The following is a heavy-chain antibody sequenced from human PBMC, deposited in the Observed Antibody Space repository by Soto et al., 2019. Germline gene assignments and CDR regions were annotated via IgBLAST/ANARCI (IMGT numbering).Heavy chain of an antibody. J-gene: IGHJ1*01. V-gene: IGHV3-48*01. CDR2: ISSSSGSI. Sequence: EVQLVESGGGLVQPGGSLRLSCAASGFAFSAYSMNWVRQAPGRGLEWVSYISSSSGSIYYADSVKGRFTISRDNAKSSLYLQVNSLRAEDTAVYFCARGAHSNSSLFQHWGQGPLVVVSS. CDR3: ARGAHSNSSLFQH. CDR1: GFAFSAYS. D-gene: IGHD5-18*01.